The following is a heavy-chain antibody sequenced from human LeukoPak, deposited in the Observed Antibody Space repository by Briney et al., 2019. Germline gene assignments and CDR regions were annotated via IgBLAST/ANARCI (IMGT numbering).Heavy chain of an antibody. CDR3: AAGYTSRWGFDP. Sequence: PGGSLRLSCVASGFTFSSYWMTWVRQAPGKGLEWVANIKQDGSEKYYVDSVKGRFTISRGNAKNSLYLQMNSLRAGDTAVYYCAAGYTSRWGFDPWGQGTLVTVSS. J-gene: IGHJ5*02. CDR2: IKQDGSEK. V-gene: IGHV3-7*03. D-gene: IGHD6-13*01. CDR1: GFTFSSYW.